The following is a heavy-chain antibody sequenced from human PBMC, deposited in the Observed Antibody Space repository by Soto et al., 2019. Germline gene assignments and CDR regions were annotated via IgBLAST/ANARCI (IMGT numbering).Heavy chain of an antibody. V-gene: IGHV4-59*01. D-gene: IGHD5-18*01. Sequence: PSETLSLTCTVSGGAISSYYCSWSGHPPGKGLEWIGYIYYSGSTNYNPSLKSRVTISVDTSKNQFSLKLSSVTAADTAVYYCAREGGGQLWSPIDYWGQGTLVTVSS. CDR2: IYYSGST. J-gene: IGHJ4*02. CDR3: AREGGGQLWSPIDY. CDR1: GGAISSYY.